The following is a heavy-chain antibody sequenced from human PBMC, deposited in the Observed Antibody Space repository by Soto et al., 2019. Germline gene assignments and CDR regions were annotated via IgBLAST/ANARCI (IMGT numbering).Heavy chain of an antibody. CDR2: IGTAGDT. D-gene: IGHD3-16*02. V-gene: IGHV3-13*01. CDR3: ARGIFYGLLHLGELSDDAFDI. Sequence: GGSLRLSCAASGFTFSSYDMHWVRQATGKGLEWASAIGTAGDTYYPGSVKGRFTISRENAKNSLYLQMNSLRAGDTAVYYCARGIFYGLLHLGELSDDAFDIWGQGTMVTVSS. CDR1: GFTFSSYD. J-gene: IGHJ3*02.